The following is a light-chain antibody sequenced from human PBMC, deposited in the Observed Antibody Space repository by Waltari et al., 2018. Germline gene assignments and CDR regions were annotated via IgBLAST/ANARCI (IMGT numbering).Light chain of an antibody. CDR1: PRISDT. CDR3: QQYENWPPWT. V-gene: IGKV3-15*01. J-gene: IGKJ1*01. Sequence: DIVLTQSPATLSASPGERAPLSCRASPRISDTLAWYQQKPGQAPRLLIYGASTRATGVPARFTGSGSGAEFTLTINNMQSEDFAVYYCQQYENWPPWTFGQGTKVDLK. CDR2: GAS.